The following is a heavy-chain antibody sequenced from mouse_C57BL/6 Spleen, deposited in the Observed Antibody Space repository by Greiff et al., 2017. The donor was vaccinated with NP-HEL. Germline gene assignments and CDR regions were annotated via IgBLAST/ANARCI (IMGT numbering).Heavy chain of an antibody. Sequence: VQLQQSGPELVKPGASVKISCKASGYTFTDYYINWVKQRPGQGLEWIGWIFPGSGSTYYNQKFKGKATLTVDKSSSTAYMLLSSLTSEDSAVYFCARSGANWGYAMDYWGQGTSVTVSS. CDR1: GYTFTDYY. CDR2: IFPGSGST. CDR3: ARSGANWGYAMDY. D-gene: IGHD4-1*01. V-gene: IGHV1-75*01. J-gene: IGHJ4*01.